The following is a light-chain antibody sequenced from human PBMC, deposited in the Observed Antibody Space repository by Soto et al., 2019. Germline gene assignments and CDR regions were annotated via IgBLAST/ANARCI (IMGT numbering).Light chain of an antibody. CDR3: QQTDSFPCT. CDR1: QGISTW. V-gene: IGKV1-12*01. CDR2: GAS. J-gene: IGKJ2*02. Sequence: DIQMTQSPSSVSASVGDRVTIACRASQGISTWLAWYQQKPGKAPELLISGASNLESGVPSRFTGSGSGTDFSLTISSLQPEDVATYFCQQTDSFPCTFGQGTKLEI.